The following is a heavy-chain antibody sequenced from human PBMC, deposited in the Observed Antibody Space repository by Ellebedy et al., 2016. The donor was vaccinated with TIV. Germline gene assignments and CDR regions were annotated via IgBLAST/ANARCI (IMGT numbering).Heavy chain of an antibody. Sequence: GESLKISCAASGFTFSNFGMHWVRQAPGKGLEWVAFIRYDGSNKYYAGSVKGRFTISRDNSKDTLYLQMNSLRAEDTAVYYCANVYSSTWADSWGQGTLVTVSS. J-gene: IGHJ4*02. V-gene: IGHV3-30*02. CDR3: ANVYSSTWADS. CDR1: GFTFSNFG. CDR2: IRYDGSNK. D-gene: IGHD6-13*01.